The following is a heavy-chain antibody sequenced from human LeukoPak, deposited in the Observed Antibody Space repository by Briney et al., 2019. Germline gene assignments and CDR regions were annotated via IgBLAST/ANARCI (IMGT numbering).Heavy chain of an antibody. V-gene: IGHV1-18*01. CDR3: AKALWFGELLLYFDY. D-gene: IGHD3-10*01. CDR1: GYTFTSYG. Sequence: ASVKVSCKASGYTFTSYGISWVRQAPGQGLEWMGWISVYNGHTNYAQKLQGRVTMTTDTSTSTAYMELSSLRSEDTAVYYCAKALWFGELLLYFDYWGQGTLVTVSS. J-gene: IGHJ4*02. CDR2: ISVYNGHT.